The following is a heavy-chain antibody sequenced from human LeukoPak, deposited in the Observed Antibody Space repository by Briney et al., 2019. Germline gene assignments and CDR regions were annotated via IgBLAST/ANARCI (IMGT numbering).Heavy chain of an antibody. CDR3: ARGLGVVY. D-gene: IGHD3-16*01. CDR1: GFNFSSYW. Sequence: GGSLRLPCAASGFNFSSYWMSWVRSAPGQGLEWVANIKQDGSEKYYVDSVKGRFTITRDNAKNSLYLQMNSLRAEDTAVYYCARGLGVVYWGQGTLVTVSS. CDR2: IKQDGSEK. J-gene: IGHJ4*02. V-gene: IGHV3-7*01.